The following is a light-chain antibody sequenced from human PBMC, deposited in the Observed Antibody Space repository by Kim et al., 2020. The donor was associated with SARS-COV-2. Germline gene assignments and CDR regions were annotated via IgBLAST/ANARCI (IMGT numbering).Light chain of an antibody. J-gene: IGKJ1*01. CDR2: GAS. Sequence: LAQGDSATPSCRASQSVTSNYSAWYQQKPGQAPRVLIYGASNRATGIPDRFSGSGSGTDFTLTISRLEPEDFAVYYCQQSATSRTFGQGTKVDIK. CDR3: QQSATSRT. V-gene: IGKV3-20*01. CDR1: QSVTSNY.